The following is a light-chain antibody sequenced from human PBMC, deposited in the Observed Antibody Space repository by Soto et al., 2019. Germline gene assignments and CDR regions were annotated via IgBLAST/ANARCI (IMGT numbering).Light chain of an antibody. CDR2: EVS. J-gene: IGLJ1*01. CDR1: RSDVGDYNY. V-gene: IGLV2-14*03. CDR3: TSFTSSITYV. Sequence: QSALTQPAAVSWSPGQSITISCTGTRSDVGDYNYVSWYQQHPGKAPKVIIYEVSYRPAGVSSRFSGSKSGNAAYLTISGLQTEDEADYYCTSFTSSITYVFGTGTKVTVL.